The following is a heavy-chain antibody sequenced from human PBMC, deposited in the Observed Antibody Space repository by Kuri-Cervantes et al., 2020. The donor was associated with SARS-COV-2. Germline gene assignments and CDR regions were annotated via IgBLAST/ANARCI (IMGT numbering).Heavy chain of an antibody. V-gene: IGHV4-34*01. D-gene: IGHD3-9*01. Sequence: SETLSLTCAVYGGSFSGYYWSWIRQPPGKGLEWIGEINHSGSATYTPSLTNRVTISVDTSKNQLSLRLTSLTAADTAVYYCAIAEGLYDSSTAYYRYYFDFWSQGGLVTVSS. J-gene: IGHJ4*02. CDR3: AIAEGLYDSSTAYYRYYFDF. CDR2: INHSGSA. CDR1: GGSFSGYY.